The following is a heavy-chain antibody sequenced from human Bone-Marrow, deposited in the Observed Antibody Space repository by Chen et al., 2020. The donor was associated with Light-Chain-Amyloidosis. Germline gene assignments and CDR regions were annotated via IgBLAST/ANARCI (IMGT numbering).Heavy chain of an antibody. D-gene: IGHD6-19*01. CDR3: ARGQGIGVAGTRGFQH. J-gene: IGHJ1*01. CDR2: INHSGST. Sequence: QVQLQQWGAGLLKPSETLSLTCAVYGGSFSGYYWSWIRQPPGKGLEWIGEINHSGSTNYNPSLKSRVTISVDTSKNQFSLKLSSVTAADTAVYYGARGQGIGVAGTRGFQHWGQGTLVTVSA. V-gene: IGHV4-34*01. CDR1: GGSFSGYY.